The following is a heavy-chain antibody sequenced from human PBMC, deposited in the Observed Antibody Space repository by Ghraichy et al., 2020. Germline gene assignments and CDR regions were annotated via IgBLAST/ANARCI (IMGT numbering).Heavy chain of an antibody. D-gene: IGHD6-19*01. CDR3: ARDDQKWLVDF. CDR2: IGTTGTNT. CDR1: GFSFSRYT. Sequence: LSLTCAASGFSFSRYTMHWVRQAPGKGLEYVSAIGTTGTNTYYRDSVKGRFIISRDNSKNTLYLQMGSLRGEDTAVYYCARDDQKWLVDFWGQGTLVTVSP. J-gene: IGHJ4*02. V-gene: IGHV3-64*02.